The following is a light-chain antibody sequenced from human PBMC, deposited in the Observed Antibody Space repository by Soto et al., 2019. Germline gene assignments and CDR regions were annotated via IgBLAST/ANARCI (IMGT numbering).Light chain of an antibody. V-gene: IGKV1-5*03. CDR3: QHYNSFSRT. CDR2: KAA. J-gene: IGKJ1*01. Sequence: DIQMTQSPSTLSASVGDRVAITCRASDNIAPWVAWYQQKPGKAPKLLIYKAANLADEVPSRFAGSGSGTDITLTITRLQPDDFATYYCQHYNSFSRTFGQGTKVEV. CDR1: DNIAPW.